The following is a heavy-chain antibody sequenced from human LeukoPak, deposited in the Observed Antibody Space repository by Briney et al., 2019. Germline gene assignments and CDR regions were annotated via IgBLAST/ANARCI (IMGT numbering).Heavy chain of an antibody. CDR1: GGSISSYY. CDR2: IYYSGST. CDR3: ARHPDGRGEQWYEGAFDI. J-gene: IGHJ3*02. Sequence: SETLSLTCTVSGGSISSYYWSWIRQPPGKGLEWIGYIYYSGSTNYNPSLKSRVTISVDTSKNQFSLKLSSVTAADTAVYYCARHPDGRGEQWYEGAFDIWGQGTMVTVSS. V-gene: IGHV4-59*08. D-gene: IGHD6-19*01.